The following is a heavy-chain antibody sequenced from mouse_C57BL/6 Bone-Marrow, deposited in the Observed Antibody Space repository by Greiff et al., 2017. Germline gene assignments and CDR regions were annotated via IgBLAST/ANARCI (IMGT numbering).Heavy chain of an antibody. CDR2: IRNKANGYTT. D-gene: IGHD2-14*01. V-gene: IGHV7-3*01. J-gene: IGHJ3*01. CDR1: GFTFTDYY. Sequence: DVMLVESGGGLVQPGGSLSLSCAASGFTFTDYYMSWVRQPPGKALEWLGFIRNKANGYTTEYSASVKGRFTISRDNSQSILYLQMNALRAEDSATYYCARARWGVLTWVAYWCQGTLVTDSA. CDR3: ARARWGVLTWVAY.